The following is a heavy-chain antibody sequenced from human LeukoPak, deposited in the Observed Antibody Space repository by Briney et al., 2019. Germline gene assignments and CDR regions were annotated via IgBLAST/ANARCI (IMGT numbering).Heavy chain of an antibody. CDR2: INPSGGST. Sequence: ASVKVSCKASGYTFTSYYMHWVRHAPGQGLEWMGIINPSGGSTSYAQKFQGRVTMTRDTSTSTVYMELSSLRSEDTAVYYCARDRRVYGSGSTGVMDVWGKGTTVTISS. D-gene: IGHD3-10*01. CDR3: ARDRRVYGSGSTGVMDV. CDR1: GYTFTSYY. V-gene: IGHV1-46*01. J-gene: IGHJ6*04.